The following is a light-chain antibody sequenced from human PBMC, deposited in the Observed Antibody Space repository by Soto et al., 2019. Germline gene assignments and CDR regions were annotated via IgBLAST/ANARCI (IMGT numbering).Light chain of an antibody. V-gene: IGLV2-14*01. CDR3: SSYAGSNILGV. J-gene: IGLJ1*01. CDR1: SSDVGGYNY. CDR2: EVT. Sequence: QSVLTQPASVSGSPGQSITISCTGTSSDVGGYNYVSWYQHHPGKAPKLTIYEVTNRPSGVSNRFSGSKSGNTASLTVSGLQAEDEADYYCSSYAGSNILGVFGTGTKVTVL.